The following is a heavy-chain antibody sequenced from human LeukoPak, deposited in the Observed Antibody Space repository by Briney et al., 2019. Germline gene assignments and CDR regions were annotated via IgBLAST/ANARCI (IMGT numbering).Heavy chain of an antibody. CDR3: ARVSESGNSDY. CDR2: IWYDGTNK. D-gene: IGHD4-23*01. V-gene: IGHV3-33*01. Sequence: GGSLRLSCAASGFSFTSYGMHWVRQAPGKGLEWVAVIWYDGTNKYYADSVKGRFTISGDTSNNMLYLQMNSLRAEDTAVYYCARVSESGNSDYWGQGTLVTVSS. CDR1: GFSFTSYG. J-gene: IGHJ4*02.